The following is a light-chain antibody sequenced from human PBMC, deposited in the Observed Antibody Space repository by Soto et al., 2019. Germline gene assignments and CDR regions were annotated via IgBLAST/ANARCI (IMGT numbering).Light chain of an antibody. CDR3: QQYESLPLT. J-gene: IGKJ5*01. Sequence: DIQMTQSPSSLSASVGDRVTIXXQASQDINKNLIWYQQKPGKAPKIXIYDASDLETGVPSRFSGSGSGTGFTFTISSLQPEDFATYYCQQYESLPLTFGQGTRLEIK. CDR1: QDINKN. V-gene: IGKV1-33*01. CDR2: DAS.